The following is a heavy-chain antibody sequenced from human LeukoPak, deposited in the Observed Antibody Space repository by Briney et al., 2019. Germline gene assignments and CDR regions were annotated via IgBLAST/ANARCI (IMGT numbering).Heavy chain of an antibody. CDR1: GFTFNNYG. Sequence: GGSLRLSCAASGFTFNNYGMHWVRQAPGKGLEWVAVISYDGRNIHYPNSVNGRFTISRDNSENTLYLQMNGLTAEDTAMYYCARDSYQDYYGRFDPWGQGTLVIVSS. D-gene: IGHD3-10*01. CDR3: ARDSYQDYYGRFDP. V-gene: IGHV3-30*03. J-gene: IGHJ5*02. CDR2: ISYDGRNI.